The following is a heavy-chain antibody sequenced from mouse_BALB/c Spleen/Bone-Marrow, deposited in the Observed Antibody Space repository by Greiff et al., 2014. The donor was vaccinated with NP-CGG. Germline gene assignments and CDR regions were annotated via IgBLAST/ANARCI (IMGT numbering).Heavy chain of an antibody. J-gene: IGHJ4*01. CDR1: GYTFTSYV. D-gene: IGHD2-4*01. CDR3: TRGVYYDYDEGAMDY. CDR2: INPYNDGT. V-gene: IGHV1-14*01. Sequence: VQLQQPGPELVKPGASVKMSCKASGYTFTSYVMHWVKQKPGQGLEWIGYINPYNDGTKYNEKFKGKATLTSDKSSSTAYMELSSLTPEDSAVYYCTRGVYYDYDEGAMDYWGQGSSVTDSS.